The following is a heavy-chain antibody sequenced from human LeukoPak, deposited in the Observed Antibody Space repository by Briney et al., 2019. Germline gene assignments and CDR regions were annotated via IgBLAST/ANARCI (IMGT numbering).Heavy chain of an antibody. D-gene: IGHD6-13*01. CDR1: GGSISSSSYY. J-gene: IGHJ3*02. Sequence: SETLSLTRTVSGGSISSSSYYWGWIRQPPGKGLEWIGSIYYSGSTYYNPSLKSRVTISVDTSKNQFSLKLSSVTAADTAVYYCARHSGIAAVDDAFDIWGQGTMVTVSS. CDR2: IYYSGST. V-gene: IGHV4-39*01. CDR3: ARHSGIAAVDDAFDI.